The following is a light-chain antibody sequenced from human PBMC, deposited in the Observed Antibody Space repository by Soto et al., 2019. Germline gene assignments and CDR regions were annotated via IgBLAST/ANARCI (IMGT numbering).Light chain of an antibody. V-gene: IGKV3-20*01. Sequence: EIVLTQSPGTLSLSPGERATLSCRASQSVSSSYLAWYQQKPGQAPRLLIYGASSRATGIPDRFSGSGSGTDFILTISRLEPEDFAVYYCQQYGSSRGFIFGGGTKVEIK. CDR2: GAS. CDR1: QSVSSSY. CDR3: QQYGSSRGFI. J-gene: IGKJ4*01.